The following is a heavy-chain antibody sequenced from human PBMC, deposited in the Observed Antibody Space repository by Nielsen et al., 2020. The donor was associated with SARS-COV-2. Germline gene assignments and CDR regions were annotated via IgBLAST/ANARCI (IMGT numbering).Heavy chain of an antibody. CDR1: GFTFNTDW. CDR2: IKRDGSEK. Sequence: GGSLRLSCAASGFTFNTDWMSWVRQAPGKGLEWVANIKRDGSEKHYVGSVKGRFAISRDNSKNTLYLQMNSLRAEDTAVYYCARDQGDIVAMDDSPELVCWGQGTLVTVSS. D-gene: IGHD5-12*01. V-gene: IGHV3-7*01. CDR3: ARDQGDIVAMDDSPELVC. J-gene: IGHJ4*02.